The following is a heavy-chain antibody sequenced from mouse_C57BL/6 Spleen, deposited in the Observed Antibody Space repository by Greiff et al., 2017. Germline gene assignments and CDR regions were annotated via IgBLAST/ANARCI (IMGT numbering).Heavy chain of an antibody. CDR2: INPSTGGT. V-gene: IGHV1-42*01. CDR1: GYSFTGYY. J-gene: IGHJ2*01. CDR3: ARGNNGKDY. Sequence: EVMLVESGPELVKPGASVKISCTASGYSFTGYYMNWVKQSPEKSLEWIGEINPSTGGTTYNQKFKAKATLTVDKSSSPAYMQLKSLTSEDSAVYYCARGNNGKDYWGQGTTLTVSS. D-gene: IGHD1-1*01.